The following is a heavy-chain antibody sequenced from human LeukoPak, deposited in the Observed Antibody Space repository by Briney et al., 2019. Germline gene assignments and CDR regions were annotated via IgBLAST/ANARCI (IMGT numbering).Heavy chain of an antibody. CDR3: ARGPWRWLQWGFDY. V-gene: IGHV4-38-2*02. J-gene: IGHJ4*02. CDR2: IHHSGNT. CDR1: GFSIIRGYY. Sequence: SSETLSLTCTVSGFSIIRGYYWGWIRQPPGKGLEWIGSIHHSGNTYYNLSLKSRVTISVDTSKNQFSLKLSSVTAADTAVYYCARGPWRWLQWGFDYWGQGTLVTVSS. D-gene: IGHD5-24*01.